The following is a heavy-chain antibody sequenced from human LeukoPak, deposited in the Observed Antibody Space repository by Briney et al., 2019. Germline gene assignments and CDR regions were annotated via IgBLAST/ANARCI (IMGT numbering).Heavy chain of an antibody. CDR1: GFTFSSYA. V-gene: IGHV3-23*01. J-gene: IGHJ3*02. CDR2: ISGSGGST. D-gene: IGHD2-2*03. Sequence: SGGSLRLSCAASGFTFSSYAMSWVRQAPGKGLEWVSAISGSGGSTYYADSVKGRFTISRDNSKNTLYLQMNSLRAEDTAVYYCAEVGYCSSTSCYADAFDIWGQGTMVTVSS. CDR3: AEVGYCSSTSCYADAFDI.